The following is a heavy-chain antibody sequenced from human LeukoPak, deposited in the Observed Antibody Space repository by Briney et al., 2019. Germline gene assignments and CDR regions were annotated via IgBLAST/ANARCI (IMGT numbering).Heavy chain of an antibody. D-gene: IGHD3-16*01. CDR1: GFTFGDYA. Sequence: GGSLRLSCTASGFTFGDYAMSWVRQAPGKGLEWVGFIRSKAYGGTTEYAASVKGRFTISRDDSKSIAYLQMNSLKTEDTAVYCCTRGVVGEDYWGQGTLVTVSS. CDR2: IRSKAYGGTT. CDR3: TRGVVGEDY. J-gene: IGHJ4*02. V-gene: IGHV3-49*04.